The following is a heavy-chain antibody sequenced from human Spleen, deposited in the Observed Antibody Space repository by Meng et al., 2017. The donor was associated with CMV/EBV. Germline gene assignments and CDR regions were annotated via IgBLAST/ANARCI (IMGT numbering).Heavy chain of an antibody. Sequence: GGSLRLSCAASGFTVSNNYMNWVRQAPGKGLEWVSVMYAGGNTYYADSVTGRFTISRDISRNTVYLQMNTLRAEDTALYYCARARSLFYYGMDVWGQGTTVTVSS. CDR3: ARARSLFYYGMDV. CDR1: GFTVSNNY. CDR2: MYAGGNT. D-gene: IGHD2-15*01. V-gene: IGHV3-66*02. J-gene: IGHJ6*02.